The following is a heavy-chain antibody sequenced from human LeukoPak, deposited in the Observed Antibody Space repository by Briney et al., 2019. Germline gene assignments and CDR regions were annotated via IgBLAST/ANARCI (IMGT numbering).Heavy chain of an antibody. V-gene: IGHV3-48*03. CDR2: ISSSGSTI. D-gene: IGHD1-26*01. CDR1: GFTFSSYE. Sequence: GGSLRFSCAASGFTFSSYEMNWVRQAPGKGLEWVSYISSSGSTIYYADSVRGRFTIPRDSAKNSLYLQLNSLRAEDTALYYCARASSGSYFYFDYWGQGTLVTVSS. CDR3: ARASSGSYFYFDY. J-gene: IGHJ4*02.